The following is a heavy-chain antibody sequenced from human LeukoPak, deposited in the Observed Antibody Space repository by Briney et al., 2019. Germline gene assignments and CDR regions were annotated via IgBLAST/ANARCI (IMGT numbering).Heavy chain of an antibody. CDR1: GFTFSSYG. D-gene: IGHD3-10*01. CDR2: IRYDGSDK. CDR3: AKDDAWLRFGE. V-gene: IGHV3-30*02. J-gene: IGHJ4*02. Sequence: GGSLRLSCAASGFTFSSYGMHWVRQAPGKGLEWVAFIRYDGSDKYYADSVKGRFTISRDNSKNTLYLEVISLTAEDTAVYYCAKDDAWLRFGEWSQGTLVTVSS.